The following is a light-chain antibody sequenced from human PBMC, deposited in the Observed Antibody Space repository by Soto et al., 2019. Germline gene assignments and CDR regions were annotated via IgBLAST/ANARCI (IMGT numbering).Light chain of an antibody. CDR3: QQYNSYPIT. Sequence: IQLTQSPSSLSASEGDRVTITCRASQGISSYLAWYQQKPGRAPKLLIYAASTLQSGVPSRFSGSGSGTDFTLTISSLQPEDFATYYCQQYNSYPITFGQGTRLEIK. CDR1: QGISSY. J-gene: IGKJ5*01. CDR2: AAS. V-gene: IGKV1-9*01.